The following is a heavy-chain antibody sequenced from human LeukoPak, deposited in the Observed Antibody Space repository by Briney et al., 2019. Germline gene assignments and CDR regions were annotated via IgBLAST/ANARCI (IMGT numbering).Heavy chain of an antibody. J-gene: IGHJ6*03. D-gene: IGHD6-19*01. CDR3: AKMGIAVAGTLYYYMDV. Sequence: GASVKVFCKASGGTFSSYAISWVRQAPGQGLEWVGRIIPIFGTANYAQKFQGRVTITTDESTSTAYMELSSLRSEDTAVYYCAKMGIAVAGTLYYYMDVWGKGTTVTVSS. V-gene: IGHV1-69*05. CDR2: IIPIFGTA. CDR1: GGTFSSYA.